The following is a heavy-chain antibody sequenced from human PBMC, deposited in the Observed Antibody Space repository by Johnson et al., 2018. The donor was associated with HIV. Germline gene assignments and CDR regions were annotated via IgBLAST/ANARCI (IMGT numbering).Heavy chain of an antibody. V-gene: IGHV3-30*02. D-gene: IGHD5-24*01. Sequence: QVQLVESGGALVQPGGSLRLSCAASGFTFSSYGMHWVRQAPGKGLEWVAFIRYDGSNTYYADSAKCRFTISSDNSKNTLYLQMNSLRAEDTAVYYCAKLLLEMATIQAFDIWGRGTMVTVSS. CDR3: AKLLLEMATIQAFDI. CDR2: IRYDGSNT. CDR1: GFTFSSYG. J-gene: IGHJ3*02.